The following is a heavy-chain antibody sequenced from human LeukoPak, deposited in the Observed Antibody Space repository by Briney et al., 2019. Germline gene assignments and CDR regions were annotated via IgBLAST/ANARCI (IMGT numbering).Heavy chain of an antibody. Sequence: SETLSLTCAVYGGSFSGYYWSWIRQPLGKGLEWIGEINHSGSTNYNPSLKSRVTISVDTSKNQFSLKLSSVTAADTAVYYCARISIVVVPAAIGMDVWGKGTTVTVSS. D-gene: IGHD2-2*01. CDR3: ARISIVVVPAAIGMDV. CDR2: INHSGST. J-gene: IGHJ6*03. CDR1: GGSFSGYY. V-gene: IGHV4-34*01.